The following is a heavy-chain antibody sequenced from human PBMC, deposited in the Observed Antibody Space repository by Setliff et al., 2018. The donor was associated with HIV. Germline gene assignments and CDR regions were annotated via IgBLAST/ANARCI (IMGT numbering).Heavy chain of an antibody. D-gene: IGHD6-13*01. J-gene: IGHJ3*02. Sequence: ASVKVSCKASGYTFTGYYLHWVRQAPGQGLEWMGWIDPNSCDTNYEQKFQGRVSMTRDTSISTVYMELSSLRSDDTAVYYCARAAGYSSSWHRYAFEIWGQGTMVTVSS. CDR1: GYTFTGYY. CDR2: IDPNSCDT. CDR3: ARAAGYSSSWHRYAFEI. V-gene: IGHV1-2*02.